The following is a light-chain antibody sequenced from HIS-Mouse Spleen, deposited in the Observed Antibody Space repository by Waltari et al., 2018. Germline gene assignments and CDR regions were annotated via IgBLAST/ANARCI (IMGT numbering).Light chain of an antibody. V-gene: IGLV2-8*01. Sequence: QSALTQPPSASGSPGQSVTISCTGTSSDVGGYNYVSWYQQHPGKAPKLMLYEVSKRPAGVPYRFPGSKSGNTASLTVSGLQAEDEADYYCSSSAGSNNYVFGTGTKVTVL. J-gene: IGLJ1*01. CDR3: SSSAGSNNYV. CDR1: SSDVGGYNY. CDR2: EVS.